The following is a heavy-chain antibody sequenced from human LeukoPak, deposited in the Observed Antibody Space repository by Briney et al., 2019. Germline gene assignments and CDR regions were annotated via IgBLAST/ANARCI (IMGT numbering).Heavy chain of an antibody. CDR1: GGTISSGDYY. V-gene: IGHV4-30-4*01. Sequence: ASQTLSLTCTVSGGTISSGDYYWSWIRQPPGKGLEWIGYIYYSGSTYYNPSLKSRVTISVDTSKNQFSLKLSSVTAADTAVYYCARGGSYGDYVYYWGQGTLVTVSS. CDR3: ARGGSYGDYVYY. D-gene: IGHD4-17*01. CDR2: IYYSGST. J-gene: IGHJ4*02.